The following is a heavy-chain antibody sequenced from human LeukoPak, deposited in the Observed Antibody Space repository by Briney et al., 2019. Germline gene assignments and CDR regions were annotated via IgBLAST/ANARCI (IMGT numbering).Heavy chain of an antibody. CDR3: ARACGPAGGYFDY. D-gene: IGHD3-16*01. CDR1: GGTFSSYA. Sequence: VASVKVSCKASGGTFSSYAISWVRQAPGQGLEWMGRIIPIFGTANYAQKFQGRVTITADESTSTAYMELSSLRSEDTAVYYCARACGPAGGYFDYWGQGTLVTVSS. V-gene: IGHV1-69*15. J-gene: IGHJ4*02. CDR2: IIPIFGTA.